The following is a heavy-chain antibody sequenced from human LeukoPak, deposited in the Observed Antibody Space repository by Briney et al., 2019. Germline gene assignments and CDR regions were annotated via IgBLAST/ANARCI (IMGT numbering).Heavy chain of an antibody. CDR1: GGFISTGNYY. J-gene: IGHJ4*02. V-gene: IGHV4-61*02. CDR2: VHASGST. CDR3: ARDWGPSAATPFYFDY. D-gene: IGHD6-13*01. Sequence: PSQTLSLTCTVSGGFISTGNYYWSWIRQPAGKGLEWLGRVHASGSTNYNPSLKSRVTISVDTSKNQFSLNLISATAADTAVYYCARDWGPSAATPFYFDYWGQGALVTVSS.